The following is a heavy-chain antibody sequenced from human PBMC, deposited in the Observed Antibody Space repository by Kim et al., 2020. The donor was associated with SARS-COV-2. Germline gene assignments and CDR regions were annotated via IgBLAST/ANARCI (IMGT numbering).Heavy chain of an antibody. J-gene: IGHJ5*02. Sequence: APVKGRFTISRDNSKNMLYLQMNGLRAEDTAVYYCVKDPMGASFGYWFDPWGQGTLVTVSS. D-gene: IGHD1-26*01. V-gene: IGHV3-23*01. CDR3: VKDPMGASFGYWFDP.